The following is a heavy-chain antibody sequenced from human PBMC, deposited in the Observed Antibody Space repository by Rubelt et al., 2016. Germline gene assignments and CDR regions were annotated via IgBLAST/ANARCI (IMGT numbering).Heavy chain of an antibody. Sequence: QVQLVQSGAEVKKPGASVKVSCKASGYTFTSYDINWVRQATGQGLEWMGWMNPKRGNTGYAQKFQGRVTMTGNTSISTAYMELSSLRSEDTAVYYCARMVNDFWSGYHNWFDPWGQGTLVTVSS. CDR1: GYTFTSYD. CDR2: MNPKRGNT. D-gene: IGHD3-3*01. V-gene: IGHV1-8*01. CDR3: ARMVNDFWSGYHNWFDP. J-gene: IGHJ5*02.